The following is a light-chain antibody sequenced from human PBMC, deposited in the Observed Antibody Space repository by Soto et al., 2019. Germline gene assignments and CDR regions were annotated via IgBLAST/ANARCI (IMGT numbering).Light chain of an antibody. CDR2: SNS. CDR1: SSNIGNNY. V-gene: IGLV1-47*02. J-gene: IGLJ3*02. Sequence: QPVLTQPPSVSGTPGQRVTISCSGSSSNIGNNYVFWYQHVPGTAPKLLIYSNSQRPSGVPDRFSGSKSGTSASLAISGLRSEDEADYYCAAWDDSLSGRVFGGGTKLTVL. CDR3: AAWDDSLSGRV.